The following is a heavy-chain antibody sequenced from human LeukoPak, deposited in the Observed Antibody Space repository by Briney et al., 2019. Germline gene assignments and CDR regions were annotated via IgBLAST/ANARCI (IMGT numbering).Heavy chain of an antibody. CDR3: ARVPYDFWSGYYVDY. J-gene: IGHJ4*02. CDR1: GGSFSGYY. CDR2: INHSGST. D-gene: IGHD3-3*01. Sequence: SETLSLTCAVYGGSFSGYYWSWIRQPPGKGLEWIGEINHSGSTNYNPSPKSRVTISVDTSKNQFSLKLSSVTAADTAVYYCARVPYDFWSGYYVDYWGQGTLVTVSS. V-gene: IGHV4-34*01.